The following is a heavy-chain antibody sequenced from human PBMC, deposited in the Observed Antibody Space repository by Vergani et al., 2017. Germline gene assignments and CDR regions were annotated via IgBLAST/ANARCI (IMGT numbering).Heavy chain of an antibody. CDR1: GYTFTGYY. Sequence: VQLVQSGAEVKKPGASVKVSCKASGYTFTGYYMHWVRQAPGQGLEWMGWINPNSGGTNYAQKFQGRVTMSRDTSISPAYMELSRLRSDDTDVYYWASVHWLPTLSFDDSGQGRLVTVSS. CDR3: ASVHWLPTLSFDD. D-gene: IGHD6-19*01. J-gene: IGHJ4*02. CDR2: INPNSGGT. V-gene: IGHV1-2*02.